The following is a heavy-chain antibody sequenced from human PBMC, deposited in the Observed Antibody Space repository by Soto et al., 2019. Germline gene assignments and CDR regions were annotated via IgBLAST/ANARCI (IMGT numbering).Heavy chain of an antibody. CDR3: ARGAECRGYCLKKFTWLNP. D-gene: IGHD2-15*01. CDR1: GDAFSTYA. CDR2: IIPIFDSP. J-gene: IGHJ5*02. V-gene: IGHV1-69*06. Sequence: SSVKVSSKASGDAFSTYAFSWVRQAPGHGLEWMGGIIPIFDSPYDAQNFQGRVTIAADRSTSTVYMELSSLTPEDTAVYYCARGAECRGYCLKKFTWLNPWGQGNLVAV.